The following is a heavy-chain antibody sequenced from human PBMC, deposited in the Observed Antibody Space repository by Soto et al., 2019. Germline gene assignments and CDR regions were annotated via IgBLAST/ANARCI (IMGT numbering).Heavy chain of an antibody. CDR1: GYTFTSYD. J-gene: IGHJ3*02. CDR3: AKKGPGSLTTYCSGYGCHYAIDM. Sequence: GASVKVSCKASGYTFTSYDINWVRQATGQGLEWMGWMNPNSGNTGYAQKFQGRVTMTRNTSISTAYMELSSLRSEDTAVYYCAKKGPGSLTTYCSGYGCHYAIDMWGQGTMVTVS. V-gene: IGHV1-8*01. D-gene: IGHD2-15*01. CDR2: MNPNSGNT.